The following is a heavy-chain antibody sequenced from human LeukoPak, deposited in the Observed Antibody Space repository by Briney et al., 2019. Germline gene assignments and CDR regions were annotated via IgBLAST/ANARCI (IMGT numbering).Heavy chain of an antibody. Sequence: ASVKVSCKASGYTFTSYYMQWVRQAPGQGLEGMGMINPSGDTTSYAQKFQGRVTMTRDTSTSTVYMELSSLKSEDTAVYYCAIRGGSSWPRLVYYCDYWGQGTLVTVSS. CDR3: AIRGGSSWPRLVYYCDY. J-gene: IGHJ4*02. V-gene: IGHV1-46*01. CDR1: GYTFTSYY. D-gene: IGHD6-13*01. CDR2: INPSGDTT.